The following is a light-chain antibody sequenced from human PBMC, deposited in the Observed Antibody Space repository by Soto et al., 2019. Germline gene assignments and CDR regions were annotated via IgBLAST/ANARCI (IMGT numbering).Light chain of an antibody. V-gene: IGLV2-8*01. CDR1: SSDVGAYKD. CDR2: EVT. Sequence: QSALTQPPSASGSPGQSVTISCTGTSSDVGAYKDVSWYQQYPGKAPKLMIYEVTKRPSGVPDRFSGSKSGNTASLTVSGLQAEEEADYYCTSYVGNDIWVFGGGTKLTVL. J-gene: IGLJ3*02. CDR3: TSYVGNDIWV.